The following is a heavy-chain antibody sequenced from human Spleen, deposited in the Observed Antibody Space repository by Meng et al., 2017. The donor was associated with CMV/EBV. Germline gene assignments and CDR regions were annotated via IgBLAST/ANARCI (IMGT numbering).Heavy chain of an antibody. CDR3: ARVLRFFDHFDY. Sequence: SGPTLVKPTQTLTLTCSFSGFSLSTSGVRVGWIRQPPGKALESLALIYWNDDKRYNPSLKSRLTITKDTSKNQVVLTVTNMDPVDTATYYCARVLRFFDHFDYWGQGTLVTVSS. V-gene: IGHV2-5*01. CDR1: GFSLSTSGVR. CDR2: IYWNDDK. J-gene: IGHJ4*02. D-gene: IGHD3-9*01.